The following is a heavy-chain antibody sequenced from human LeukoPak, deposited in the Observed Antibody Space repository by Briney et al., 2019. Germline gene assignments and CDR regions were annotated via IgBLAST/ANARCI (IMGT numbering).Heavy chain of an antibody. D-gene: IGHD2-21*02. CDR3: ARSAYCGGDCYSTFDC. CDR1: GYSFTSYW. Sequence: GESLKISCKGSGYSFTSYWIGWVRQMPGKGLEWMGIIYPGDSDTRYSPSFQGQVTISADKSISTAYLQWSSLKASDTAMYYCARSAYCGGDCYSTFDCWGQGTLVTVSS. V-gene: IGHV5-51*01. J-gene: IGHJ4*02. CDR2: IYPGDSDT.